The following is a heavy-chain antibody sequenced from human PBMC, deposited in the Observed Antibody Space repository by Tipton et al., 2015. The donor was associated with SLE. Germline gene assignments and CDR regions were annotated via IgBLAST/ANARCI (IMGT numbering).Heavy chain of an antibody. J-gene: IGHJ4*02. CDR1: RFTFSSSG. CDR3: AKVQQSIVGANDY. Sequence: SLRLSCAGSRFTFSSSGMTWVRQAPGKGLEWVSAIGSGGNTYYAGSVRGRFTISRDNSKNTLYLQMNGLRAEDAAVYYCAKVQQSIVGANDYWGQGTLVTVSS. D-gene: IGHD1-26*01. CDR2: IGSGGNT. V-gene: IGHV3-23*01.